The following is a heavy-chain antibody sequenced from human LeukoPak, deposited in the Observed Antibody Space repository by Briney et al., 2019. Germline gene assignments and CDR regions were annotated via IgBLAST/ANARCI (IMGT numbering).Heavy chain of an antibody. CDR3: ARDGRVGADGTILDY. D-gene: IGHD6-13*01. CDR1: GFTFSCHW. V-gene: IGHV3-74*01. J-gene: IGHJ4*02. Sequence: QPGGSPRLSCAASGFTFSCHWMAWVRQAPGKGLVWVSRLHSDGSRTDYADCVKGRFTISRDNAKHTLYLQMNSLSAEETAVYSCARDGRVGADGTILDYWGEGNLVTVSS. CDR2: LHSDGSRT.